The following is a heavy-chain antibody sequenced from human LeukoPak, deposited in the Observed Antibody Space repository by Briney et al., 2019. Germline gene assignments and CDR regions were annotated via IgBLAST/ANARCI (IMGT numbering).Heavy chain of an antibody. CDR2: ISSSSSYT. V-gene: IGHV3-21*01. D-gene: IGHD3-22*01. J-gene: IGHJ4*02. Sequence: GGSLRLSCAASGFTFSSYSMSWVRQAPGKGLEWVSSISSSSSYTYYADSVKGRFTISRDNAKNSLYLQMNSLRAEDTAVYYCARDPGESSCYYSIPFDYWGQGTLVTVSS. CDR1: GFTFSSYS. CDR3: ARDPGESSCYYSIPFDY.